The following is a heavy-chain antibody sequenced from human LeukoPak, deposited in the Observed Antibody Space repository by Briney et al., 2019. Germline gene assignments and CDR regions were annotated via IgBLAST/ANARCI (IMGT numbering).Heavy chain of an antibody. CDR2: IYYSGST. Sequence: SETLSLTCTVSGGSVSSNIYYWNWIRQPPGKGLEWIGYIYYSGSTNYNPSLKSRVTISVDTSKNQFSLKMPCLTDADTAVYYCAREDSSGYLGYWGQGTLVTVSS. J-gene: IGHJ4*02. CDR1: GGSVSSNIYY. V-gene: IGHV4-61*01. D-gene: IGHD3-22*01. CDR3: AREDSSGYLGY.